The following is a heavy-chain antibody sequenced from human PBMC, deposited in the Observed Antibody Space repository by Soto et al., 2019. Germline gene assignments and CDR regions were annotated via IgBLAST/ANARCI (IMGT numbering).Heavy chain of an antibody. CDR2: ISHTGST. D-gene: IGHD3-16*01. V-gene: IGHV4-30-2*01. J-gene: IGHJ5*02. CDR1: GGSISSGNSYS. CDR3: ARAVAPYLGTWFDP. Sequence: SETLSLTCAVSGGSISSGNSYSWSWIRQPPGKGLEWIGSISHTGSTSYNPSLKGRVTMSVDKSKNQFSLKLSSVTAADMAVYYCARAVAPYLGTWFDPWGQGTLVPSPQ.